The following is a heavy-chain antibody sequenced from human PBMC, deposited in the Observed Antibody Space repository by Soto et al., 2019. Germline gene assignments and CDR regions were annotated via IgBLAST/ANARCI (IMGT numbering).Heavy chain of an antibody. CDR2: IIPIFEVP. V-gene: IGHV1-69*02. Sequence: QVQLVQSGAEVKKPGSSVKVSCKSSVASFTSYTFSWVRQAPGQGLEWLGRIIPIFEVPDYARDFQGRVTITADTSASTAYMELSSPRSEDTAVYDCAAAYCADGCFNLGWYFNFWGQGTLVTVSS. CDR3: AAAYCADGCFNLGWYFNF. D-gene: IGHD2-21*01. J-gene: IGHJ4*02. CDR1: VASFTSYT.